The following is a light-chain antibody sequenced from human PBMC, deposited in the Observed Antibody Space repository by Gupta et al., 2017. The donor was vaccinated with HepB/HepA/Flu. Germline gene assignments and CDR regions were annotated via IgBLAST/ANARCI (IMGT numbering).Light chain of an antibody. V-gene: IGLV2-14*03. CDR2: DVS. CDR1: NGDIGGYNY. J-gene: IGLJ2*01. CDR3: SSYASISALVV. Sequence: QSALTQPASVSGSPGLSITISCTGTNGDIGGYNYVSWYQQNPGKAPKLMIYDVSTRPSGVSDRFSGSKSGNTASLTISGLQAEDEADYYCSSYASISALVVFGGGTKLTVL.